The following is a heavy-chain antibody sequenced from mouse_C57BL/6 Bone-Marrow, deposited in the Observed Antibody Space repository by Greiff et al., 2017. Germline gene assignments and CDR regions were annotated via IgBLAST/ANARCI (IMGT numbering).Heavy chain of an antibody. J-gene: IGHJ1*03. V-gene: IGHV1-82*01. CDR3: AREYYGPWYFDV. Sequence: QVQLKQSGPELVKPGASVKISCKASGYAFSSSWLNWVKQRPGKGLEWIGRIYPGDGDTNYNGKFKGKATLTADKSSSTAYMQLSSLTSEDSAVYFCAREYYGPWYFDVWGTGTTVTVSS. D-gene: IGHD1-1*01. CDR1: GYAFSSSW. CDR2: IYPGDGDT.